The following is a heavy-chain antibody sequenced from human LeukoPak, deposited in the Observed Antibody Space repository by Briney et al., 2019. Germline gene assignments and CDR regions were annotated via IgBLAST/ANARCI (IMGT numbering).Heavy chain of an antibody. Sequence: SQTLSLTCAISGGSLSSNSAAWGWIRQSPSRGLEWLGRTYYRSGWYNDYALSVKSRITINPDSSKHQVSVQLNSLTHEDTAVYYCSSELAWGPADYRRQGTLVTVSS. V-gene: IGHV6-1*01. CDR1: GGSLSSNSAA. CDR3: SSELAWGPADY. CDR2: TYYRSGWYN. J-gene: IGHJ4*02. D-gene: IGHD7-27*01.